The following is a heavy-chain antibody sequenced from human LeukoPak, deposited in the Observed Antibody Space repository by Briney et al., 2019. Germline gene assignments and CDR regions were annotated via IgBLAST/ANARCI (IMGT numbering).Heavy chain of an antibody. J-gene: IGHJ4*02. CDR3: ARDSNIAAASLQTLVD. Sequence: GASVKVSCKASGCTFTSYDIDWVRQATGQGLEWMGGIIPIFGTANYAQKFQGRVTITADESTSTAYMELSSLRSEDTAVYYCARDSNIAAASLQTLVDWGQGTLVTVSS. CDR2: IIPIFGTA. CDR1: GCTFTSYD. V-gene: IGHV1-69*13. D-gene: IGHD6-13*01.